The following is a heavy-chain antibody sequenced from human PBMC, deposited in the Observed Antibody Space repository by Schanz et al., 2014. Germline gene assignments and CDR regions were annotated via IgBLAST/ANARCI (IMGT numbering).Heavy chain of an antibody. CDR2: ISGSGGST. Sequence: EVQVLESGEGLVEAGGSLRLSCAASGFTFTNYAMTWVRQAPGKGLEWVSGISGSGGSTYDADSVKGRFTISRDNSKNTLYLQMNSLRAEDTAVYYCAKVAPAATYLDSWGLGTLVTVSS. V-gene: IGHV3-23*01. D-gene: IGHD2-2*01. J-gene: IGHJ4*02. CDR1: GFTFTNYA. CDR3: AKVAPAATYLDS.